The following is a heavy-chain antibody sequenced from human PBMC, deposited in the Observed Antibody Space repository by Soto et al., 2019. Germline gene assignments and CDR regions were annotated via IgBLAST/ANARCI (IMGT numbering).Heavy chain of an antibody. J-gene: IGHJ4*02. CDR1: GFTFDDYA. V-gene: IGHV3-9*01. CDR3: AKDRYYDSSGYLHFDY. D-gene: IGHD3-22*01. CDR2: ISWNSGSI. Sequence: EVQLVESGGGLVQPGRSLRLSCAASGFTFDDYAMHWVRQAPGKGLEWVSGISWNSGSIGYADSVKGRFTISRDNXKIXLYLQMNSLRAEDTALYYCAKDRYYDSSGYLHFDYWGQGTLVTVSS.